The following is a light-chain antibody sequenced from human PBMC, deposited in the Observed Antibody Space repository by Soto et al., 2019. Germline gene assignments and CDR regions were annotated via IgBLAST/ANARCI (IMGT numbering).Light chain of an antibody. J-gene: IGKJ4*01. V-gene: IGKV3D-20*02. CDR2: GAS. CDR3: QEGTYWPA. Sequence: EIVLTQSPGTLSLSPGERATLSCRASQSVSSNNLAWYQQRPGQAPRVVIYGASTRATGIPERFSGSGSGTDFTLTISRLEPEDFAVYYCQEGTYWPAFGGGTKVEIK. CDR1: QSVSSNN.